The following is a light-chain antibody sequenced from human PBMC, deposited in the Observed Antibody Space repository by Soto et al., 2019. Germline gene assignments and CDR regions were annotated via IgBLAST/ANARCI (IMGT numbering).Light chain of an antibody. CDR1: QNIGTN. CDR2: VTS. J-gene: IGKJ1*01. Sequence: DIPMTQSPSSLSASVGDRVTITCRASQNIGTNLNWYQYTPGSALKVLIYVTSSLQRGVPSRFSGSGSGTDFTLTISSLQPEDFGTYYCQQSYSMPLTFGQGTKV. CDR3: QQSYSMPLT. V-gene: IGKV1-39*01.